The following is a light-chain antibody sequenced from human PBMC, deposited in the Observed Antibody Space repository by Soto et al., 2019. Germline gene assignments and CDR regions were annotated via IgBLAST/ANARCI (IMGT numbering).Light chain of an antibody. Sequence: DIQMTQSPSTLSASVGDRVTITCRASQSISNWLAWYQQKPGKAPKLLIYKTSNLDSGVPSRFSGSGSGTEFSLTISSLQPDDFATYHCQQYKSFSLTFGGGTRVEVK. CDR2: KTS. CDR1: QSISNW. J-gene: IGKJ4*01. CDR3: QQYKSFSLT. V-gene: IGKV1-5*03.